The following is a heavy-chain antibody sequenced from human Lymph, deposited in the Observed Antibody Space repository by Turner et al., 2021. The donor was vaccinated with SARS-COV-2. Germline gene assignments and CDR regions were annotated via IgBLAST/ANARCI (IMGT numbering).Heavy chain of an antibody. Sequence: EVLLLESGGGLVQRGGSRTRSWPASGFTFSSYAMSWVRQAPGKGLEWVSFISVSGGSTYYAGSVKGRFTISRDNSKNTLYLQMNSLRVEDTAVYYCAKGVRGVIIPEAFDIWGQGTMVTISS. J-gene: IGHJ3*02. CDR1: GFTFSSYA. CDR2: ISVSGGST. D-gene: IGHD3-10*01. CDR3: AKGVRGVIIPEAFDI. V-gene: IGHV3-23*01.